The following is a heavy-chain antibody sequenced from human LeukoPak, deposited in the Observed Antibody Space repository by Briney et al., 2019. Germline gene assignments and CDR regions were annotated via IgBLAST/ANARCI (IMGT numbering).Heavy chain of an antibody. CDR3: ATLKGRLPHLPRKT. Sequence: PSETLSLTCAVNGGSFSDYFWSWIRQPPGKGLEWTGETDHSGNADYKSSLKSRVTISVDASRKQVSLKMTSVTATDTAVYYCATLKGRLPHLPRKTWGQGTLVTVSS. CDR1: GGSFSDYF. V-gene: IGHV4-34*01. CDR2: TDHSGNA. J-gene: IGHJ5*02.